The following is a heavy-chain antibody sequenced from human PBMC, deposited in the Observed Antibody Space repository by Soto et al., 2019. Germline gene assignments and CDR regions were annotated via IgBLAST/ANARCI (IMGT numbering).Heavy chain of an antibody. Sequence: PSETLSLTCTVSGGSISSYYWSWIRQPPGKGLEWIGYIYYSGSTNYNPSLKSRVTISVDTSKNQFSLKLSSVTAADTAVYYCARESENYYDSSGYLDYWGQGTLVTVSS. CDR2: IYYSGST. CDR3: ARESENYYDSSGYLDY. CDR1: GGSISSYY. V-gene: IGHV4-59*01. J-gene: IGHJ4*02. D-gene: IGHD3-22*01.